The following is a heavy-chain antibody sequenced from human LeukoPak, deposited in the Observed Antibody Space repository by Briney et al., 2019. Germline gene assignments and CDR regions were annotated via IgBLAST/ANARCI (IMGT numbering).Heavy chain of an antibody. CDR3: ARDRAAFDS. J-gene: IGHJ4*02. D-gene: IGHD6-25*01. Sequence: GGSLRLSCAASGFTFSDYYMSWIRQTPGKGLQWVSGITGRGGNTYYADSVEGRFTISRDNSKNTLSLQMDSLRAEDTAIYYCARDRAAFDSWGQGTLVTVSS. V-gene: IGHV3-23*01. CDR1: GFTFSDYY. CDR2: ITGRGGNT.